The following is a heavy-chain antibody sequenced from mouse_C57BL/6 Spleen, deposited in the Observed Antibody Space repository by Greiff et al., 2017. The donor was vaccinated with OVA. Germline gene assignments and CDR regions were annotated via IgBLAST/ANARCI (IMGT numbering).Heavy chain of an antibody. Sequence: QVQLKQSGAELVKPGASVKISCKASGYAFSSYWMNWVKQRPGKGLEWIGQIYPGDGDTNYNGKFKGKATLTADKSSSTAYMQRSSLTSEDSAVYFCARSGYYSYYYAMDYWGQGTSVTVSS. CDR1: GYAFSSYW. V-gene: IGHV1-80*01. J-gene: IGHJ4*01. CDR2: IYPGDGDT. CDR3: ARSGYYSYYYAMDY. D-gene: IGHD2-3*01.